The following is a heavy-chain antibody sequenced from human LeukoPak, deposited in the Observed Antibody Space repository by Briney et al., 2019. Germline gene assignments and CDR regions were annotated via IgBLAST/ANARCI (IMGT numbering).Heavy chain of an antibody. D-gene: IGHD6-13*01. V-gene: IGHV1-69*04. Sequence: ASVKVSCKASGGTFSSYAISWVRQAPGQGLEWMGRIIPILGIANYAQKFQGRVTITADKSTSTAYMELSSLRSEDTAVYYCARDLGAGSIAGRSRRFGYWGQGTLVTVSS. CDR2: IIPILGIA. J-gene: IGHJ4*02. CDR1: GGTFSSYA. CDR3: ARDLGAGSIAGRSRRFGY.